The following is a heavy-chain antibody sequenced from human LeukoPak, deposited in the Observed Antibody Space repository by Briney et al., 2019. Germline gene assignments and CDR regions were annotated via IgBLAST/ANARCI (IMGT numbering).Heavy chain of an antibody. CDR1: GGSISNYY. CDR2: IYYSGST. V-gene: IGHV4-59*12. CDR3: AKSNGYGLIDI. Sequence: SETLSLTCTVSGGSISNYYWSWIRQPPGKGLEWIGNIYYSGSTYFKPSLKSRVTISLDTSRNQFSLKLNSVTAADTAVYYCAKSNGYGLIDIWGQGTMVTVSS. J-gene: IGHJ3*02. D-gene: IGHD3-22*01.